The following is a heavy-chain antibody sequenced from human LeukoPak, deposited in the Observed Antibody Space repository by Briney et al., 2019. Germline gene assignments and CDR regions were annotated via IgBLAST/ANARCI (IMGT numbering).Heavy chain of an antibody. CDR2: INHSGST. J-gene: IGHJ5*02. Sequence: SETLSLTCAVYGGSFSGYYWSWIRQPPGKGLEWIGEINHSGSTNYNPSLKSRVTISVDTSKNQFSLKLGSVTAADTAVYYCARGGLNYYGSGSYRKYNWFDPWGQGTLVTVSS. CDR1: GGSFSGYY. CDR3: ARGGLNYYGSGSYRKYNWFDP. V-gene: IGHV4-34*01. D-gene: IGHD3-10*01.